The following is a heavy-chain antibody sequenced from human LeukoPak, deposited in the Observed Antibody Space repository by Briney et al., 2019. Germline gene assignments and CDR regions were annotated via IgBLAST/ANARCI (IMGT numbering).Heavy chain of an antibody. CDR2: IDGSGAFT. J-gene: IGHJ4*02. D-gene: IGHD6-6*01. CDR3: AKRSSSSSPPYFDF. Sequence: GGSLRLSCAASRFTFSNYAMGWVRQAPGKGLDWVSSIDGSGAFTYYADSVKGRFTISRDNSKSTLFLQMNNLRAEDTALYYCAKRSSSSSPPYFDFCGQGTLVTASS. V-gene: IGHV3-23*01. CDR1: RFTFSNYA.